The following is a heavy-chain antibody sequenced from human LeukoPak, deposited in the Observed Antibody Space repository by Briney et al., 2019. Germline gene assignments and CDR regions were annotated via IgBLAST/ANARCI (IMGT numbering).Heavy chain of an antibody. D-gene: IGHD1-26*01. Sequence: PGGSLRLSCEASGFIFSSYAMSWVRQAPGKGLEWVSAISGSAISTYYADSVKGRFTISRHNSKNTLYLQINSLRAEDTAVYYCAKDSVGGYNPNWFDPWGQGTLVTVSS. CDR1: GFIFSSYA. CDR3: AKDSVGGYNPNWFDP. J-gene: IGHJ5*02. CDR2: ISGSAIST. V-gene: IGHV3-23*01.